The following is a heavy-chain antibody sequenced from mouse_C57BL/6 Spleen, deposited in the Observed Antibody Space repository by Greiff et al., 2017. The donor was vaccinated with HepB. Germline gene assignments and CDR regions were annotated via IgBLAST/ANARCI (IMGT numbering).Heavy chain of an antibody. CDR2: IYPGSGNT. CDR3: ALTMVTTTAFDY. Sequence: LVESGAELVRPGASVKLSCKASGYTFTDYYINWVKQRPGQGLEWIARIYPGSGNTYYNEKFKGKATLTAEKSSSTAYMQLSSLTSEDSAVYFCALTMVTTTAFDYWGQGTTLTVSS. CDR1: GYTFTDYY. V-gene: IGHV1-76*01. D-gene: IGHD2-2*01. J-gene: IGHJ2*01.